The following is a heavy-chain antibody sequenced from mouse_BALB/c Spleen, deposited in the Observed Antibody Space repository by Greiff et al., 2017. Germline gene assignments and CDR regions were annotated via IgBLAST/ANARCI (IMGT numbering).Heavy chain of an antibody. CDR2: ISYDGSN. D-gene: IGHD1-1*01. Sequence: EVKLQESGPGLVKPSQSLSLTCSVTGYSITSGYYWNWIRQFPGNKLEWMGYISYDGSNNYNPSLKNRISITRDTSKNQFFLKLNSVTTEDTATYYCARVSYGSSLYYYAMDYWGQGTSVTVSS. CDR1: GYSITSGYY. J-gene: IGHJ4*01. V-gene: IGHV3-6*02. CDR3: ARVSYGSSLYYYAMDY.